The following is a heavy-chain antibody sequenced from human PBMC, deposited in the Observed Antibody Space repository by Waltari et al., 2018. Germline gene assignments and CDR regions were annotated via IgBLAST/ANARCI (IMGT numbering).Heavy chain of an antibody. CDR2: INHSGRT. D-gene: IGHD3-3*01. CDR3: ARANTIFGVIRTWYYMDV. V-gene: IGHV4-34*01. J-gene: IGHJ6*03. CDR1: GGSFSGYS. Sequence: QVQLQQWGAGLLKPSETLSLTCVVSGGSFSGYSWIWIRQPPGKGLEWVGEINHSGRTNYNPSLKSRVTISIDTSKIQFSLKLRSVTVADTAVYYCARANTIFGVIRTWYYMDVWGKGTPVTVSS.